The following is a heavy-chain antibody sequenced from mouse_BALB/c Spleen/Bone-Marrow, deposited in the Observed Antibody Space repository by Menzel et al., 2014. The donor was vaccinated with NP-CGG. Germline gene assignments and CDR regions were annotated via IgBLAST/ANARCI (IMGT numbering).Heavy chain of an antibody. CDR2: IYPGDGDT. J-gene: IGHJ2*01. V-gene: IGHV1-82*01. D-gene: IGHD1-1*01. Sequence: VQLQQSGPELVKPGASVKISCKASGYAFTSSWMNWVKQRPGQGLEWIGRIYPGDGDTNYNGKFKGKATLTADKSSSTASMQLSSMTSVDSAVYFCARNSYYGSSYNCFDYWGQGTPLTVSS. CDR1: GYAFTSSW. CDR3: ARNSYYGSSYNCFDY.